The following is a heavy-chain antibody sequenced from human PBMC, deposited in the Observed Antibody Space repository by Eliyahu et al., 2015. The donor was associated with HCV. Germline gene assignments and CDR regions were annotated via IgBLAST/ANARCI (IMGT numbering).Heavy chain of an antibody. CDR2: TXAGEPKT. D-gene: IGHD4-11*01. V-gene: IGHV3-33*04. Sequence: GKGLEWVTVTXAGEPKTNYADXVKGRFTVSRDYSTNTVFLHMNSLRAEDTALYYCARDVDTSSHYSRFDPWGQGTLVTVSS. CDR3: ARDVDTSSHYSRFDP. J-gene: IGHJ5*02.